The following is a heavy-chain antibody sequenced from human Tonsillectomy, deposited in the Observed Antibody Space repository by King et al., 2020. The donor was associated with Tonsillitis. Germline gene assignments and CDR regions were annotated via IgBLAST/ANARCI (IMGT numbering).Heavy chain of an antibody. CDR3: AKDHSVSYFHHWFFDL. V-gene: IGHV3-30*18. J-gene: IGHJ2*01. D-gene: IGHD1-26*01. CDR1: GFTFSSYG. Sequence: VQLVESGGGVVQPGRSLRLSCAASGFTFSSYGMHWVRQAPGKGLEWVALISYDGSNKYYADSVRGRFTISRENSKNTLYLQMNSLRAEDTVVYYCAKDHSVSYFHHWFFDLGGRGTLVTVSS. CDR2: ISYDGSNK.